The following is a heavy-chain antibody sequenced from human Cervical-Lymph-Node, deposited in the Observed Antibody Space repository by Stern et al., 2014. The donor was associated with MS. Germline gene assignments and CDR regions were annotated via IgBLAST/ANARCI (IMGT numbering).Heavy chain of an antibody. CDR2: IFPYASDT. Sequence: VQLVQSGAEVKKPGESLKISCKLSGYSFTIYYIAWVRQMPGKGLEWMGVIFPYASDTPFGPSFQGQVTISADKSIATAYLQWSSLRASDTAMYYCARHVQGFDYWGQGTLVTVSS. V-gene: IGHV5-51*01. CDR3: ARHVQGFDY. CDR1: GYSFTIYY. J-gene: IGHJ4*02.